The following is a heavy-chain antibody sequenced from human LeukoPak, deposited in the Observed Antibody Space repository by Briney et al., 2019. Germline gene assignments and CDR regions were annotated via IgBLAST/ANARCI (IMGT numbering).Heavy chain of an antibody. CDR2: IYHSGST. J-gene: IGHJ4*02. D-gene: IGHD5-18*01. CDR1: GGSISSSNW. V-gene: IGHV4-4*02. CDR3: ARRHAGYNYGYWAFDY. Sequence: PSGTLSLTCAVSGGSISSSNWWSWVRQPPGKGLEWIGEIYHSGSTNYNPSLKSRVTISVDKSKNQFSLKLSSVTAADTAVYYCARRHAGYNYGYWAFDYWGQGTLVTVSS.